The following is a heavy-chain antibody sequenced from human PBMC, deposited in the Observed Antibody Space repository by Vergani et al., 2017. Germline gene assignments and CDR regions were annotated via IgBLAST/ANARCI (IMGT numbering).Heavy chain of an antibody. Sequence: ELQLMESGGGVVQPGGSLRLSCAASGFTFSSYGMYWVRQAPGKGLEWVSYIGSGGSPTYYAVFAKGRFTISRDNVKNSVYLQLNSLRADDTAVYYCARETRDTPSSLDYWGQGTLVTVSS. V-gene: IGHV3-48*04. CDR2: IGSGGSPT. CDR3: ARETRDTPSSLDY. CDR1: GFTFSSYG. J-gene: IGHJ4*02. D-gene: IGHD5-24*01.